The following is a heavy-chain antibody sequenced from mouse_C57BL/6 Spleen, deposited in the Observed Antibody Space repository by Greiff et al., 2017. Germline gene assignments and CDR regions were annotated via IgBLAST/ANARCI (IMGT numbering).Heavy chain of an antibody. CDR3: AEITTVVGRDY. J-gene: IGHJ2*01. V-gene: IGHV1-7*01. CDR2: INPSSGYT. D-gene: IGHD1-1*01. Sequence: QVQLQQPGAELVKPGASVKLSCKASGYTFTSYWMHWVKQRPGQGLEWIGYINPSSGYTKYNQKFKDKATLTADKSSSTAYMQLSSLTYEDSAVYYCAEITTVVGRDYWGQGTTLTVSS. CDR1: GYTFTSYW.